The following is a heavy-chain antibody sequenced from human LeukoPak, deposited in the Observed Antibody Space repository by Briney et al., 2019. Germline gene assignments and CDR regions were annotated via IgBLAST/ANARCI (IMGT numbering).Heavy chain of an antibody. CDR1: GGSISSYY. J-gene: IGHJ1*01. Sequence: PSETLSLTCTVSGGSISSYYWSWIRQPPGKGLEWIGYIYYSGSTNYNPSLKSRVTISVDTSKNQFSLKLSSVTAADTAVYYCAVVMVDYYDSSGYWGPDDRWYFQHWGQGTLVTVSS. CDR2: IYYSGST. V-gene: IGHV4-59*01. D-gene: IGHD3-22*01. CDR3: AVVMVDYYDSSGYWGPDDRWYFQH.